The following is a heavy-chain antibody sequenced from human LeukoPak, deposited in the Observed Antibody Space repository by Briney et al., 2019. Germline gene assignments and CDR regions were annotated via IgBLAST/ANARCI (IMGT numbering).Heavy chain of an antibody. CDR1: GGSISSSSYY. D-gene: IGHD1-1*01. Sequence: SETLSLTCTVSGGSISSSSYYWGWIRQPPGKGLEWIGRIYTSGSTNYNPSLKSRVTMSVDTSKNQFSLKLSSVTAADTAVYYCARNKQNVFDYWGQGTLVTVSS. CDR2: IYTSGST. CDR3: ARNKQNVFDY. J-gene: IGHJ4*02. V-gene: IGHV4-39*07.